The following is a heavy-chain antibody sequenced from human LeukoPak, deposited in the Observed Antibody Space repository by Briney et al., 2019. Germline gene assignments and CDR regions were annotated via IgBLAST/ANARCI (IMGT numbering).Heavy chain of an antibody. CDR2: INAGNGNT. Sequence: GASVKVSCKASGYTFTSYAMHWVRQAPGQRLEWMGWINAGNGNTKYSQKFQGRVTITRDTSASTAYMELSSLRSEGTAVYYCARRVVVPAAIVDWFDPWGQGTLVTVSS. CDR3: ARRVVVPAAIVDWFDP. D-gene: IGHD2-2*01. J-gene: IGHJ5*02. CDR1: GYTFTSYA. V-gene: IGHV1-3*01.